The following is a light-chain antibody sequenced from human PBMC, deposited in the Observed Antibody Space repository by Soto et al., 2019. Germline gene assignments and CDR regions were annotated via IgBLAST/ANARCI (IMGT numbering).Light chain of an antibody. CDR3: QQYDKSLPPGT. CDR2: GAS. Sequence: DIILTQSPAIVSVSPGERATLSCRASRSVSTNLAWYQHKHGQAPRLLIYGASTRVTDIPARFSGSGSRTDVTLTINYLKSEDFGVYYCQQYDKSLPPGTFGGGTKGEI. J-gene: IGKJ4*01. V-gene: IGKV3-15*01. CDR1: RSVSTN.